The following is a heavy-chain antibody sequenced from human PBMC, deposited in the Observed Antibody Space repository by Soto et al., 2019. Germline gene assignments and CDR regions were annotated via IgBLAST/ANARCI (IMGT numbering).Heavy chain of an antibody. CDR2: IIPIFGTA. Sequence: QVQLVQSGAEVKKPGSSVKVSCKASVGTFSSYAISWVRQAPGQGLEWMGGIIPIFGTANYAQKFQGRVTITADESTSRAYRELRSLRSEDTGVYYCAGSNSIFGVVMSFDIWGQGTMVTVSA. CDR1: VGTFSSYA. V-gene: IGHV1-69*01. D-gene: IGHD3-3*01. J-gene: IGHJ3*02. CDR3: AGSNSIFGVVMSFDI.